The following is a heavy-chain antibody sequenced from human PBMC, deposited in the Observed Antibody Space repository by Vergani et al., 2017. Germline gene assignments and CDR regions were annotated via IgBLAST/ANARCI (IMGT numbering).Heavy chain of an antibody. J-gene: IGHJ4*02. D-gene: IGHD2-2*01. CDR3: VREGTYCSGSSCYTGVGIFDF. V-gene: IGHV3-72*01. Sequence: EVQLVESGGALVQPVGSLRLSFAVSGFNFSDYYLDCIRRAPGKGLDGVGRSRNMAYSFSTQFAASVAVRFSISRDASTRSLFLQMNSLKIEDTAVYFCVREGTYCSGSSCYTGVGIFDFWGQGTPVTVSS. CDR2: SRNMAYSFST. CDR1: GFNFSDYY.